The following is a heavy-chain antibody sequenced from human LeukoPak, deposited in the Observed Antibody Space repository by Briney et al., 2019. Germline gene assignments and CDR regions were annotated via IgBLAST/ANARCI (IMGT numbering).Heavy chain of an antibody. V-gene: IGHV3-30*18. Sequence: GGSLRLSCAASGFPFSSYGMHWVRQAPGKGLEWVACISNDGSNTYYAEAVNGRFTISRDNSKNTLYLLLNTLRGEDTAVYYCAKEMGSRSSLFYFDYWGQGILITVSS. CDR1: GFPFSSYG. CDR3: AKEMGSRSSLFYFDY. J-gene: IGHJ4*02. CDR2: ISNDGSNT. D-gene: IGHD3-10*01.